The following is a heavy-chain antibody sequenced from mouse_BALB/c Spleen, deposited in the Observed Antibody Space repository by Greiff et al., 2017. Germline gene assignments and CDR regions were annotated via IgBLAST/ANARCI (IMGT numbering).Heavy chain of an antibody. Sequence: EVQLQESGGGLVKPGGSLKLSCAASGFAFSSYDMSWVRQTPEKRLEWVAYISSGGGSTYYPDTVKGRFTISRDNAKNTLYLQMSSLKSEDTAMYYCARQGYGNYDGGLDYWGQGTTLTVSS. J-gene: IGHJ2*01. CDR3: ARQGYGNYDGGLDY. CDR1: GFAFSSYD. D-gene: IGHD2-10*02. V-gene: IGHV5-12-1*01. CDR2: ISSGGGST.